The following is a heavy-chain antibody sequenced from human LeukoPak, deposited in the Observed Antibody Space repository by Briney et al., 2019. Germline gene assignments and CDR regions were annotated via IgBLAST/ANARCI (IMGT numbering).Heavy chain of an antibody. CDR2: INPSGGST. J-gene: IGHJ4*02. CDR3: ASGICSSTSCYDYFDY. D-gene: IGHD2-2*01. Sequence: GASVKVSCKASGYTFTSYYMHWVRQAPGQGLEWMGIINPSGGSTSYAQKFQGRVTMTRDTSTSAVYMELSSLRSEDTAVYYCASGICSSTSCYDYFDYWGQGTLVTVSS. CDR1: GYTFTSYY. V-gene: IGHV1-46*01.